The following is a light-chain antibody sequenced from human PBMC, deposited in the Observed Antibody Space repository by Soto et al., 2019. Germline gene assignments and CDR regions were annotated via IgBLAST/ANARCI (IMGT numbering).Light chain of an antibody. Sequence: SYELTQPPSVSVAPGKTARVTCGGDNIGTKSVNWYQQKPGQAPVLVIYYDIDRPSGIPERFSGSNSENTATLIITRVEAGDEAAYYCQVWDTSADQHVFGPGTKLTVL. V-gene: IGLV3-21*04. J-gene: IGLJ1*01. CDR3: QVWDTSADQHV. CDR1: NIGTKS. CDR2: YDI.